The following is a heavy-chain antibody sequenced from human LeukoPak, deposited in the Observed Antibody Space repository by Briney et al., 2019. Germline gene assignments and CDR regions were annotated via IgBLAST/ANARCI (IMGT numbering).Heavy chain of an antibody. J-gene: IGHJ4*02. CDR3: ARGRGAARFVTIEFDY. V-gene: IGHV4-34*01. CDR2: INHRGST. Sequence: SETLSLTCAVYGGSSSGYHWSWIRQPPGKGLEWIGEINHRGSTNYNPSLKSRVTMSVDTFKNQFSLKLSSVTAADTAVYYCARGRGAARFVTIEFDYWGQGALVTVSS. D-gene: IGHD6-6*01. CDR1: GGSSSGYH.